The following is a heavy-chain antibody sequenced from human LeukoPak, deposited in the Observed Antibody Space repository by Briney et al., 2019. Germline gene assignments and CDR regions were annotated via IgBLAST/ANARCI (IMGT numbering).Heavy chain of an antibody. D-gene: IGHD6-19*01. CDR1: GFTFSNYE. V-gene: IGHV3-48*03. Sequence: PGGSLRLSCAASGFTFSNYEMNWVRQAPGKGLEWLSYISGSGSTIYYADSVEGRFTISRDNAKRSLYLQMNSLRAGDTAVYYCARDPIAVAGPLGYFDYWGQGTLVTVSS. CDR3: ARDPIAVAGPLGYFDY. J-gene: IGHJ4*02. CDR2: ISGSGSTI.